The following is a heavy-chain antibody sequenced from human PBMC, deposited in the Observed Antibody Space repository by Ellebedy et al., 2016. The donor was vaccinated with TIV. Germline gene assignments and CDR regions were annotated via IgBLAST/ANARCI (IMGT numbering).Heavy chain of an antibody. V-gene: IGHV3-21*01. D-gene: IGHD4-17*01. Sequence: PGGSLRLSCAASGFTFRSYSMNWVRQAPGKGLEWVSYISSSSSYIYYADSVKGRFTISRDNAKSSLYLQMNSMRVEDTALDYCARGSETVTSITPFDYWGQGTLVTVSS. CDR3: ARGSETVTSITPFDY. J-gene: IGHJ4*02. CDR1: GFTFRSYS. CDR2: ISSSSSYI.